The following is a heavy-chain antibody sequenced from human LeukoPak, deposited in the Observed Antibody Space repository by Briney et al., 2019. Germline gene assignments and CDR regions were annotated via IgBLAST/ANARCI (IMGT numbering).Heavy chain of an antibody. V-gene: IGHV3-30*03. J-gene: IGHJ3*02. CDR3: ARAGYYDSSGYYGNDAFDI. CDR2: ISYDGSNI. CDR1: GFTSSSYG. Sequence: PGGSLRLSCAASGFTSSSYGMHWVRQAPGKGLEWVAVISYDGSNIYYVDSVKGRFTISRDNSKNTLYLQMNSLRAEDTAVYYCARAGYYDSSGYYGNDAFDIWGQGTMVTVSS. D-gene: IGHD3-22*01.